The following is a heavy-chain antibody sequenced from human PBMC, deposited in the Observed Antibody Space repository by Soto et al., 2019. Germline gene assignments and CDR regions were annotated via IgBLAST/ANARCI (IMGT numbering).Heavy chain of an antibody. J-gene: IGHJ4*02. Sequence: PGVSRRLSCAASGFSFSSYAMSWVRQAPGKGLEWVSAISGSGGSTYYADSVKGRFTISRDNSKNTLYLQMNSLRAEDTAVYYCAKVAWGDGYHYDFDYWGQGTLVTVSS. D-gene: IGHD5-12*01. CDR3: AKVAWGDGYHYDFDY. CDR2: ISGSGGST. CDR1: GFSFSSYA. V-gene: IGHV3-23*01.